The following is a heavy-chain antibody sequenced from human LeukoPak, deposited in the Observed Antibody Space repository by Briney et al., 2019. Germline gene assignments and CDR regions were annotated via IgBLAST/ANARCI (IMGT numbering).Heavy chain of an antibody. D-gene: IGHD2-2*01. CDR1: GFSLSTSGVG. CDR3: AHSRLSSTYQLRHGWFDP. J-gene: IGHJ5*02. Sequence: SGPTLVKPTQTLTLTCTFSGFSLSTSGVGVGWIRQPPGKALEWLALIYWNDDKRYSPSLKSRLTITKDTSKNQVVLTMTNMDPVDTATYYCAHSRLSSTYQLRHGWFDPWGQGTLVTVSS. V-gene: IGHV2-5*01. CDR2: IYWNDDK.